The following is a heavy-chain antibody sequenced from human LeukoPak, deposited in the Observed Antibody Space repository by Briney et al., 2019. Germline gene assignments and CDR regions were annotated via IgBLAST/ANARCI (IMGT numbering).Heavy chain of an antibody. CDR1: GFTFSDYY. J-gene: IGHJ4*02. CDR3: ARVADGYSGYDSIDY. Sequence: PGGSLRLSCAASGFTFSDYYMSWIRQAPGKGLEWVSYISSGSSYTNYADSVKGRFTISRDNAKNSLYLQMNSLRAEDTAVYYCARVADGYSGYDSIDYWGQGTLVTVSS. CDR2: ISSGSSYT. D-gene: IGHD5-12*01. V-gene: IGHV3-11*06.